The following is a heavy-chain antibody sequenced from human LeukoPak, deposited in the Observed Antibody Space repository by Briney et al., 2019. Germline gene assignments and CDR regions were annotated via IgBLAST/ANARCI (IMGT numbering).Heavy chain of an antibody. Sequence: GASVKVSCKASGYTFTNYDINWVRQATGQGLEWMGYKNPNSGSSAYARKFQGRVTITTDASISTAYMEVSGLRSEDTALYYCTREGLDYWGQGTLVTVSS. J-gene: IGHJ4*02. CDR1: GYTFTNYD. CDR2: KNPNSGSS. V-gene: IGHV1-8*01. CDR3: TREGLDY.